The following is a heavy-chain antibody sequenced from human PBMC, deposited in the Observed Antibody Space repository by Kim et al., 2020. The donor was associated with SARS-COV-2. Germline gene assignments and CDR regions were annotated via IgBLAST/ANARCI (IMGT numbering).Heavy chain of an antibody. J-gene: IGHJ5*02. CDR2: FDPEDAET. V-gene: IGHV1-24*01. Sequence: ASVKVSCKVSGYTLTELSMHWVRQSPGKGREWMGGFDPEDAETIYAQKFQGRVTMTEDTSTDTAYMELSSLRSEDTAVYYCATAPAVTVTTWFDPWGQGT. CDR1: GYTLTELS. D-gene: IGHD4-17*01. CDR3: ATAPAVTVTTWFDP.